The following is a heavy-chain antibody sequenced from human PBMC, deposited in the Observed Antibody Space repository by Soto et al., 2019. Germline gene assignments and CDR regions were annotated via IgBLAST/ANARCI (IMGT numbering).Heavy chain of an antibody. D-gene: IGHD5-12*01. Sequence: GGSLRLSCAASGFTFSSYGMHWVRQAPGKGLEWVAVISYDGSNKYYADSVKGRFTISRDNSKNTLYLQMNSLRAEDTAVYYCAKYSGYDLIAFDIWGQGTMVTVSS. V-gene: IGHV3-30*18. J-gene: IGHJ3*02. CDR2: ISYDGSNK. CDR1: GFTFSSYG. CDR3: AKYSGYDLIAFDI.